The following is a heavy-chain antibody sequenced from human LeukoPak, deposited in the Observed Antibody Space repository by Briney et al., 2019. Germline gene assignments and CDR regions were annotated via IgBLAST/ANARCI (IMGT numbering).Heavy chain of an antibody. Sequence: PGGSLRLSCAASGFTFSSYAMSWVRQAPGKGLEWVSSISSSSSYIYYADSVKGRFTISRDNAKNSLYLQMNSLRAEDTAVYYCAREVTGDAFDIWGQGTMVTVSS. D-gene: IGHD3-10*01. J-gene: IGHJ3*02. CDR1: GFTFSSYA. CDR3: AREVTGDAFDI. CDR2: ISSSSSYI. V-gene: IGHV3-21*01.